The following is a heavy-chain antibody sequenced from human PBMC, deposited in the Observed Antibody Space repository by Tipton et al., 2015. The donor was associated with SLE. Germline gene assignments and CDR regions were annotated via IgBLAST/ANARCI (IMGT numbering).Heavy chain of an antibody. J-gene: IGHJ3*02. CDR3: ARDRRDYYDSHAFDI. V-gene: IGHV3-23*01. D-gene: IGHD3-22*01. CDR1: GFTFSNYA. Sequence: SLRLSCAASGFTFSNYAMSWVRQAPGKGLEWVSVISGSTIYKYYLDSVKGRFTISRDNSKNTLYLQMNSLRAEDTAVYYCARDRRDYYDSHAFDIWGQGTIVTVSS. CDR2: ISGSTIYK.